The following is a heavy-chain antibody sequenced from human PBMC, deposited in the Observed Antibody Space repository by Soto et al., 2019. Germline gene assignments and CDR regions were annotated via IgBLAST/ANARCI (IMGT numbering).Heavy chain of an antibody. J-gene: IGHJ5*01. CDR1: GDSISTVDYF. V-gene: IGHV4-30-4*01. CDR3: ARGRYCINGRCFPNWLDS. Sequence: SETLSLTCSVSGDSISTVDYFWAWIRQPPGQALEYIGYIYKSATTYYNPSFESRVAISLDTSKSQFSLNVTSVTAADTAVYFCARGRYCINGRCFPNWLDSWGQGTLVTVYS. D-gene: IGHD2-8*01. CDR2: IYKSATT.